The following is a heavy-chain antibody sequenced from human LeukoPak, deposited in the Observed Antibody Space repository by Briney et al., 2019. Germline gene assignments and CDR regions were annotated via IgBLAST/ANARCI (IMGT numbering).Heavy chain of an antibody. D-gene: IGHD3-16*02. V-gene: IGHV1-2*02. J-gene: IGHJ4*02. Sequence: ASVKVSCKASGYTYTGYYMHWVRQAPGQGLEWMGWSNPNSGGTNYAQKFQGRVTMTRDTSISTAYMELSRLRSDDTAVYYCARDLSNVTTFGGVIAYWGQGTLVTVSS. CDR3: ARDLSNVTTFGGVIAY. CDR1: GYTYTGYY. CDR2: SNPNSGGT.